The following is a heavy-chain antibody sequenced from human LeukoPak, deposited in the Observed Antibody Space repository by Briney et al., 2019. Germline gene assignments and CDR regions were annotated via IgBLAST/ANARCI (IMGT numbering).Heavy chain of an antibody. Sequence: PGGSLRLSCAASGFTFSSYSMNWVRQAPGKGLGWVSYISSSSSPIYYADSVKGRFTISRDNVMNSLYLQMNSLRPEDTALYYCVKDRRNPYRPEGPFDPWGQGTLVTVSS. CDR2: ISSSSSPI. CDR3: VKDRRNPYRPEGPFDP. D-gene: IGHD1-14*01. V-gene: IGHV3-48*04. J-gene: IGHJ5*02. CDR1: GFTFSSYS.